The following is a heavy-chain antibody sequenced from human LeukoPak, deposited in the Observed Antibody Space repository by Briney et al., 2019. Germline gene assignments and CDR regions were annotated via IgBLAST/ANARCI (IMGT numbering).Heavy chain of an antibody. Sequence: ASVKVSCKASGYTFTSYGISWVRQAPGQGLEWMGWISTYNGNTNYAQKLQGRVTMTTDTSTSTAYMELRSLRSDDTALYYCARAGPYSSGWLRSGYYYYYMDVWGKGTTVTVSS. D-gene: IGHD6-19*01. CDR2: ISTYNGNT. J-gene: IGHJ6*03. CDR1: GYTFTSYG. V-gene: IGHV1-18*01. CDR3: ARAGPYSSGWLRSGYYYYYMDV.